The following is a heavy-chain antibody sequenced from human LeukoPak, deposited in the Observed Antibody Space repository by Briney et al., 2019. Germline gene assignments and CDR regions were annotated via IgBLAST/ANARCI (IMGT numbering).Heavy chain of an antibody. CDR3: ARHRGYYYGSGSYYNPPSYYFDY. CDR1: GGSISSYY. CDR2: IYYSGST. J-gene: IGHJ4*02. V-gene: IGHV4-59*08. Sequence: MSSETLSLTCTVSGGSISSYYWSWIRQPPGKGLEWIGYIYYSGSTNYNPSLKSRVTISVDTPKNQFSLTLSSVTAADTAVYYCARHRGYYYGSGSYYNPPSYYFDYWGQGTLVPVSS. D-gene: IGHD3-10*01.